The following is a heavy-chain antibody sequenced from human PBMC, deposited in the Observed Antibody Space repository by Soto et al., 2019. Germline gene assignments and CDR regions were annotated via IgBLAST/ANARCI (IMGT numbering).Heavy chain of an antibody. CDR1: GGTFSSYA. CDR2: IIPIFGTA. V-gene: IGHV1-69*12. Sequence: QVQLVQSGAEVKKPGSSVKVSCKASGGTFSSYAISWVRQAPGQGLEWMGGIIPIFGTANHAQKFQGRVTITEDEATSTAYMELGCLRSEGTAMYYCAIGGSTVSSGRGMVAWVQGTTVTFSS. CDR3: AIGGSTVSSGRGMVA. D-gene: IGHD2-15*01. J-gene: IGHJ6*02.